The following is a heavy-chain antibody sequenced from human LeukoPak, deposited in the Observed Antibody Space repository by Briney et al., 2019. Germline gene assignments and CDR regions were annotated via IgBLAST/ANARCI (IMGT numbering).Heavy chain of an antibody. J-gene: IGHJ6*02. V-gene: IGHV4-59*01. CDR1: GGSISSYY. D-gene: IGHD6-13*01. Sequence: SETLSLTCTVSGGSISSYYWSWIRQPPGKELEWIGYIYYSGSTNYNPSLKSRVTISVDTSKNQFSLKLSSVTAADTAVYYCARVLSSSWSYYYYYGMDVWGQGTTVTVSS. CDR2: IYYSGST. CDR3: ARVLSSSWSYYYYYGMDV.